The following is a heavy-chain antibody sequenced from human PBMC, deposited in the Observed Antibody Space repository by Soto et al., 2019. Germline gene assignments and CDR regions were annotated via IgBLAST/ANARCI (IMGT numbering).Heavy chain of an antibody. Sequence: SETLSLTCTVSGGSISRYYWSWIRQPPGKGLEWIGYIYYSGSTNHNPSLKSRVTISVDTSKNQFSLKLSSVTAADTAVYYCARGANAKRSYYYYYAMDVWGQGTTVTVSS. CDR3: ARGANAKRSYYYYYAMDV. D-gene: IGHD7-27*01. V-gene: IGHV4-59*01. CDR2: IYYSGST. CDR1: GGSISRYY. J-gene: IGHJ6*02.